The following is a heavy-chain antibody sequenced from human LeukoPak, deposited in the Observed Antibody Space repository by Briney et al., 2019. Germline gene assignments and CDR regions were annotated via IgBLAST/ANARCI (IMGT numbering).Heavy chain of an antibody. V-gene: IGHV1-69*05. CDR2: IIPIFGTA. Sequence: SVKVSCKASGGTFSSYAISWVRQAPGQGLEWMGGIIPIFGTANYAQKFQGRVTITTDESTITAYMELSSLRSENTAVYYCAGKAGTTYWFDPWGQGTLVTVSS. D-gene: IGHD1-7*01. J-gene: IGHJ5*02. CDR1: GGTFSSYA. CDR3: AGKAGTTYWFDP.